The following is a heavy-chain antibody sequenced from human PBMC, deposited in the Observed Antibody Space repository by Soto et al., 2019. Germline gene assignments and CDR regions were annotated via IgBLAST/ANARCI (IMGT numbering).Heavy chain of an antibody. CDR2: ISGSGGST. Sequence: PGGSLRLSCAASGFTLSSYAMSWVRQAPGKGLEWVTAISGSGGSTYYADSVKGRFTISRDNSKNTLYLQMNSLRAEDTAVYYCAKAQGEQWLSHYWGQGTLVTVSS. CDR1: GFTLSSYA. D-gene: IGHD6-19*01. J-gene: IGHJ4*02. CDR3: AKAQGEQWLSHY. V-gene: IGHV3-23*01.